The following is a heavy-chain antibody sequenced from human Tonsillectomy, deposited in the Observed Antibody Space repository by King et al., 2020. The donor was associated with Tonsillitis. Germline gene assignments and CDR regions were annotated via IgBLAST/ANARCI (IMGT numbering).Heavy chain of an antibody. CDR1: GFTSSSYD. CDR3: GGGYSYGSSDY. CDR2: ITSNGGST. J-gene: IGHJ4*02. D-gene: IGHD5-18*01. V-gene: IGHV3-64*01. Sequence: VQLVESGGGLVQPGGSLRLSCAASGFTSSSYDMRWVRQAPGKGLEYVSAITSNGGSTYYANSVKGRFTISRDNSKNTLYLQMGSLRADDMAVYYCGGGYSYGSSDYWGQGTLVTVSS.